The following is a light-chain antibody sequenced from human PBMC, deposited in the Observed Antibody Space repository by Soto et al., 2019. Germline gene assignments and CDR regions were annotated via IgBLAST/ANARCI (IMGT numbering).Light chain of an antibody. CDR1: QSVGSSY. V-gene: IGKV3-20*01. CDR3: QQYGSSLLT. J-gene: IGKJ4*01. CDR2: GTS. Sequence: EIVLTQSPGTLSLSPGEGATLSCRASQSVGSSYLAWYQQKPGRAPSLLIYGTSYRATGVPDRFSGSGSGTDFTLTISRLEPEDFAVYYCQQYGSSLLTFGGGTKVEI.